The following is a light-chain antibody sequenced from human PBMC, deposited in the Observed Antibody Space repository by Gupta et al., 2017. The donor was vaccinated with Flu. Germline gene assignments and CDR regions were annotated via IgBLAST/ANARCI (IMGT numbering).Light chain of an antibody. V-gene: IGKV1-39*01. Sequence: SSLSASVGDRVTITCRASQRISSNLNWYQHKTGKAPNLLIFAASDLQNGVPSRFSGSGSGTEFTLTISSLQAEDFATYYCQQRDSTPITFGHGTKVDI. CDR1: QRISSN. CDR3: QQRDSTPIT. CDR2: AAS. J-gene: IGKJ3*01.